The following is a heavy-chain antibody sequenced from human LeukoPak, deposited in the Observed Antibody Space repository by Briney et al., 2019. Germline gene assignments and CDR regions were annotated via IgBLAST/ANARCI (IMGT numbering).Heavy chain of an antibody. CDR1: GGSISSYY. J-gene: IGHJ3*02. V-gene: IGHV4-59*01. CDR2: IYYSGST. D-gene: IGHD3-22*01. CDR3: AREATGTGDSSGYYPQDAFDI. Sequence: SETLSLTCTVSGGSISSYYWSWIRHPPGKGLEWIGYIYYSGSTNYNPSLKSRVTISVDTSKNQFSLKLSSVTATDTAVYYCAREATGTGDSSGYYPQDAFDIWGQGTMVTVSS.